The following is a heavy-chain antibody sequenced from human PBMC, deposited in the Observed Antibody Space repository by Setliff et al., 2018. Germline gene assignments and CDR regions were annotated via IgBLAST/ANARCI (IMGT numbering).Heavy chain of an antibody. CDR1: GGTFSSYA. CDR2: IIPLLDIA. CDR3: ARLRSSVRALQPFDY. V-gene: IGHV1-69*10. D-gene: IGHD3-10*01. J-gene: IGHJ4*02. Sequence: GASVKVSCKASGGTFSSYAISWVRQAPGQGLEWMGGIIPLLDIAKYAEKFKDRVTITADKSTSTAYVELSSLRSEDTAVYYCARLRSSVRALQPFDYWGQGTLVTVSS.